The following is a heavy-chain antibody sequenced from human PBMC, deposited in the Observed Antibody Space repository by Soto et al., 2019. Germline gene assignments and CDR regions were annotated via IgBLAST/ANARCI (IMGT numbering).Heavy chain of an antibody. J-gene: IGHJ4*02. V-gene: IGHV4-31*03. D-gene: IGHD6-13*01. CDR3: AREMFSRTWYPGD. CDR2: VYYSGIT. Sequence: QVQLQESGPGLVRPSQTLSLTCTVSGGSISSGDYYWSWIRQHPGRGLEWIGYVYYSGITFYNPSIKSRLTISVDTSKNQFYLRLGSVTAADTAVYYCAREMFSRTWYPGDWGQGTLVTVSS. CDR1: GGSISSGDYY.